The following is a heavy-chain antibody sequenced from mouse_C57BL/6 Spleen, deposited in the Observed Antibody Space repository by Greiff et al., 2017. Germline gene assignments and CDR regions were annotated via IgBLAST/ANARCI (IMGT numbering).Heavy chain of an antibody. Sequence: QVQLQQPGAELVRPGTSVKLSCKASGYTFTSYWMHWVKQRPGQGLEWIGVIDPSDSYTNYNQKFKGKATLTVDTSSSTAYMQLSSLTSEDSAVYYCARNLITAGVATRAYWGQGTLVTVSA. CDR1: GYTFTSYW. D-gene: IGHD1-1*01. CDR2: IDPSDSYT. V-gene: IGHV1-59*01. CDR3: ARNLITAGVATRAY. J-gene: IGHJ3*01.